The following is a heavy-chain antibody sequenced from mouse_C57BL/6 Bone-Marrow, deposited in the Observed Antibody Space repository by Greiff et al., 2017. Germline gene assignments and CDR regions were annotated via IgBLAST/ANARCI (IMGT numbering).Heavy chain of an antibody. CDR2: IYPGDGDT. Sequence: VQLQQSGAELVKPGASVKISCKASGYAFSSYWMNWVKQRPGKGLEWIGQIYPGDGDTNYNGKFKGKATLTADKSSSTAYMQLSSLTSEDSAVYFCARWTHYYGSSCDYYAMDYWGQGTSVTVSS. CDR1: GYAFSSYW. J-gene: IGHJ4*01. V-gene: IGHV1-80*01. D-gene: IGHD1-1*01. CDR3: ARWTHYYGSSCDYYAMDY.